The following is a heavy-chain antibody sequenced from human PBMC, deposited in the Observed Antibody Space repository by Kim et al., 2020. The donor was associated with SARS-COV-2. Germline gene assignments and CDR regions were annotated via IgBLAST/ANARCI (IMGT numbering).Heavy chain of an antibody. D-gene: IGHD3-9*01. V-gene: IGHV3-23*01. Sequence: GGSLRLSCTASEFTFSNYAMTWVRQAPGKGLEWVSSISGSGATTFYAAFGKGRLTVSRDNSMDTVDLHMNSLRVEDTAIYFCVKGFEGSTDYHSMDVWG. CDR2: ISGSGATT. CDR1: EFTFSNYA. J-gene: IGHJ6*03. CDR3: VKGFEGSTDYHSMDV.